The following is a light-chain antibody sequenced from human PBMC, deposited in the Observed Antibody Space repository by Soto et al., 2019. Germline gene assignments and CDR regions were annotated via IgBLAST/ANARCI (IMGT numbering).Light chain of an antibody. CDR3: QQYGSSPRYT. V-gene: IGKV3-20*01. J-gene: IGKJ2*01. CDR2: GAS. CDR1: QSVSSSY. Sequence: EIVLTQYPGTLSLSPGERATLSCRASQSVSSSYLAWYQQKPGQAPRLLIYGASSRATGIPDRFSRSGSGTDFTVTISRLEPQDFAVYYCQQYGSSPRYTFGQGTKLEIK.